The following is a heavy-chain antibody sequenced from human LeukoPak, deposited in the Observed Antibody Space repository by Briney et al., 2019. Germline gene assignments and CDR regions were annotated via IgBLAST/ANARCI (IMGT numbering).Heavy chain of an antibody. Sequence: GGSLRLSCAASGFTFSDYYMSWIRQAPGKGLEWVSGINWNGGSTGYADSVKGRFTISRDNAKNSLYLQMNSLRAEDAALYYCARDRGIAAAAQGWFDPWGQGTLVTVSS. J-gene: IGHJ5*02. D-gene: IGHD6-13*01. CDR1: GFTFSDYY. CDR2: INWNGGST. CDR3: ARDRGIAAAAQGWFDP. V-gene: IGHV3-20*04.